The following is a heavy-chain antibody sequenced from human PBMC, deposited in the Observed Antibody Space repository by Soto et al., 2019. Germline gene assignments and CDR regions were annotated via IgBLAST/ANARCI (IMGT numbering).Heavy chain of an antibody. V-gene: IGHV3-23*01. J-gene: IGHJ4*02. CDR2: ITGSGGTT. CDR3: AREYRTSSQFDY. Sequence: GGSLRLSCAASGFTSGTYAMSWVRQAPGKGLEWVSSITGSGGTTDYADSVKGRFTISRDTSRNTLYLQMSRLSVDDTAIYYCAREYRTSSQFDYWGQGTLVTVSS. CDR1: GFTSGTYA. D-gene: IGHD6-6*01.